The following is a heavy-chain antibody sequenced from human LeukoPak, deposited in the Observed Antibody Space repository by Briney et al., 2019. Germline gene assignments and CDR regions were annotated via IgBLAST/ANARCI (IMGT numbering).Heavy chain of an antibody. CDR3: AKGSGINHYHWIDP. V-gene: IGHV3-11*05. D-gene: IGHD1-14*01. CDR2: ISASGSYT. J-gene: IGHJ5*02. Sequence: PGGSLRLSCAASGFSFSDEYMSWIRQAPGQGLEWISYISASGSYTNYADSVKGRFTISRDNSKNTLYLQMDSLRAEDTALYYCAKGSGINHYHWIDPWGQGTLVTVSS. CDR1: GFSFSDEY.